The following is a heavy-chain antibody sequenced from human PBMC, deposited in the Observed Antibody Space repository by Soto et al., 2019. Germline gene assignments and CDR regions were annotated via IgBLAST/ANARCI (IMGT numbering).Heavy chain of an antibody. V-gene: IGHV4-34*01. Sequence: QVQLQQWGAGLLKPSETLSLTCAVYGGSFSGYYWSWIRQPPGKGLEWIGEINHSGSTNYNPSLTRRVPISVDTSKNQFSLKLSSVTAADTAVYYGARGLGGYDFDYWGQGTLVTVSS. CDR3: ARGLGGYDFDY. J-gene: IGHJ4*02. CDR1: GGSFSGYY. CDR2: INHSGST. D-gene: IGHD5-12*01.